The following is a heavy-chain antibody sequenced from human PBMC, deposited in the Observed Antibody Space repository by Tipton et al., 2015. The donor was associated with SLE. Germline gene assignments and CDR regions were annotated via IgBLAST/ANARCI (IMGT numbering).Heavy chain of an antibody. V-gene: IGHV4-38-2*01. CDR2: FAHSGTT. CDR3: ATNGHGETYEFFTEYLRH. J-gene: IGHJ1*01. Sequence: TLSLTCAVSGYSITRSYYWGWIRQPPGKGLEWIGSFAHSGTTFYNPSLNSRVSISSDTSKNEFSLRLSSVTAADTAVYYCATNGHGETYEFFTEYLRHWGQGTLVTVSS. D-gene: IGHD5-12*01. CDR1: GYSITRSYY.